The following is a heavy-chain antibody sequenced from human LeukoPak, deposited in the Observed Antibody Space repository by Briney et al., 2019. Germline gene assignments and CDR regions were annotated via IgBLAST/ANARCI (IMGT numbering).Heavy chain of an antibody. CDR3: ACASGNYYNGNYFDY. D-gene: IGHD3-10*01. V-gene: IGHV1-2*02. J-gene: IGHJ4*02. Sequence: ASVKVSCKASEYAFTGYNMHWVRQAPGQGLEWMGWINANSGGTNYAQKFQGRVTMTRDTSISTAFMELSRLSSDDTAVYYCACASGNYYNGNYFDYWGQGTLVTVSS. CDR2: INANSGGT. CDR1: EYAFTGYN.